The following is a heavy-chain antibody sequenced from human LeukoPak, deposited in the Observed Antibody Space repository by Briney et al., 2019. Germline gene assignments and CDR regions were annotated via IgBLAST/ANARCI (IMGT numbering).Heavy chain of an antibody. CDR2: ITSNGDTT. J-gene: IGHJ4*02. Sequence: GGSLRLSCSASGFAFSSYAMHWVRQAPGKGLEYVSSITSNGDTTYYTDSVKGRFTISRDNSKNTLYLQMSSLRAEDTAVYYCLKDRLGTGDYWGQGTLVSVSS. CDR3: LKDRLGTGDY. D-gene: IGHD7-27*01. CDR1: GFAFSSYA. V-gene: IGHV3-64D*06.